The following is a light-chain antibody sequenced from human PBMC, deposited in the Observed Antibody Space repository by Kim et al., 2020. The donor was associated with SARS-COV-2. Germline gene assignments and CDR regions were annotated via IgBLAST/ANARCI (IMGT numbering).Light chain of an antibody. V-gene: IGLV4-69*01. J-gene: IGLJ2*01. Sequence: QPLLTQSPSASASLGASVKLTCTLSSGHSSYAIAWHQQQPEKGPRYLMKLNSDGSHSKGDGIPDRFSGSSSGAERYLTISSLQSEDEADYYCQTWGTVVFGGGTQLTVL. CDR1: SGHSSYA. CDR3: QTWGTVV. CDR2: LNSDGSH.